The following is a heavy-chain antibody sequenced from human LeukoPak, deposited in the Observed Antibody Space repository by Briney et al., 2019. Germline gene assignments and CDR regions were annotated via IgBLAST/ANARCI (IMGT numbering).Heavy chain of an antibody. D-gene: IGHD6-13*01. Sequence: NPSETLSLTCTVSGDSISSSSYYWGWIRQPPGKGLEWIGSIYYSGSTYYNPSLKSRVTISVDTSKNQFSLKLSSVTAADTAVYYCAGSYSGSWTDYPYWGQGTLVTVSS. CDR2: IYYSGST. CDR3: AGSYSGSWTDYPY. CDR1: GDSISSSSYY. J-gene: IGHJ4*02. V-gene: IGHV4-39*01.